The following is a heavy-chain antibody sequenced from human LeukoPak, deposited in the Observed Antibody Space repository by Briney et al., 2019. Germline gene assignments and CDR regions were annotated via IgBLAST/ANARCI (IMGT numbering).Heavy chain of an antibody. CDR3: ARRFRD. J-gene: IGHJ4*02. Sequence: GGSLRLSCVGSGLTFSGFEMNCVRQAPGKGLEWVSYMRGDGSIKTYADSVKGRFTISRDNAKNSLYLQMNSLRAEDTAIYYCARRFRDWGQGTLVTVSS. D-gene: IGHD5-24*01. CDR2: MRGDGSIK. CDR1: GLTFSGFE. V-gene: IGHV3-48*03.